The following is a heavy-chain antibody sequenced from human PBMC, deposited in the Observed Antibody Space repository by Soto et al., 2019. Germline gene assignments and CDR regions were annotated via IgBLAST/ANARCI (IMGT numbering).Heavy chain of an antibody. J-gene: IGHJ6*02. CDR2: TFYRSKWYN. CDR3: ARGSRLIRYYHYYGMDV. Sequence: SQTLSLTCAVSGDSVSSNCAAWNWIRQSPSRGLEWLGRTFYRSKWYNEYAVSMQSRITINPDTSKNQFSLRLNSVTPEDTAVYYCARGSRLIRYYHYYGMDVWGQGTTVTSP. V-gene: IGHV6-1*01. D-gene: IGHD3-10*01. CDR1: GDSVSSNCAA.